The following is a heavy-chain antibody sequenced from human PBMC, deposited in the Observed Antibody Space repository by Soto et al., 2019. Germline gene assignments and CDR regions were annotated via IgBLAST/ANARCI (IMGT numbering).Heavy chain of an antibody. CDR3: TTRVRRIAARAPNRYYGMDV. CDR1: GFTFSNAW. D-gene: IGHD6-6*01. J-gene: IGHJ6*02. Sequence: GGSLRLSCAASGFTFSNAWMNWVRQAPGKGLEWVGRIKSKTDGGTTDYAAPVKGRFTISRDDSKNTLYLQMNSLKTEDTAVYYCTTRVRRIAARAPNRYYGMDVWGQGTTVTVSS. CDR2: IKSKTDGGTT. V-gene: IGHV3-15*07.